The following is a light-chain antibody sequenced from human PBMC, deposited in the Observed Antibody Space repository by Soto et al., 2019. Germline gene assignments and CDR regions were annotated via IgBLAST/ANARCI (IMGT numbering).Light chain of an antibody. CDR1: QSLNNY. CDR3: QQYDNLPLT. CDR2: DAS. Sequence: DVQLTQSPSSLSASVGDRVTITCRASQSLNNYLNWYQLKPGQAPKFLIYDASNLETGVPSRFSGSGSGTDFTFTISSLQPEDIATYYCQQYDNLPLTFGGGTKVDIK. V-gene: IGKV1-33*01. J-gene: IGKJ4*01.